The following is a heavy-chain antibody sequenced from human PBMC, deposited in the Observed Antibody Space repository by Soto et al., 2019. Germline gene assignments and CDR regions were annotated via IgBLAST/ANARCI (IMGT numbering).Heavy chain of an antibody. J-gene: IGHJ4*02. CDR1: GGSFSGYY. CDR3: ARDKITGLLDY. CDR2: INHSGST. Sequence: QVQLQQWGARLLKPSETLSLTCAVYGGSFSGYYWTWIRQPPGTGLEWIGEINHSGSTNYNPSLKSRVTISVDTSKNQFSLKLNSVTAADTAVYYCARDKITGLLDYWGQGTLVTVSS. V-gene: IGHV4-34*01. D-gene: IGHD1-1*01.